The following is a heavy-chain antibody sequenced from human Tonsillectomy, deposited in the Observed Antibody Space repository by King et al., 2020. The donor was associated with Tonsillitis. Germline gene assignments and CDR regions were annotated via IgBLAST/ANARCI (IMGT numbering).Heavy chain of an antibody. D-gene: IGHD6-19*01. CDR2: IYYSGST. J-gene: IGHJ4*02. CDR1: GGSTSSYY. V-gene: IGHV4-59*01. Sequence: QLQESGPGLVKPSETLSLTCTVSGGSTSSYYWSWIRQPPGKGLEWIGYIYYSGSTNYNPSLKSRVTISVDTSKNQFSLKLSSVTAADTAVYYCAGGEVAGDFDYWGQGTLVTVSS. CDR3: AGGEVAGDFDY.